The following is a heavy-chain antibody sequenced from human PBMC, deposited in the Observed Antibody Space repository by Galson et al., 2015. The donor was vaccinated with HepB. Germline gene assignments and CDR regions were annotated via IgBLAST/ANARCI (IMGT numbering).Heavy chain of an antibody. V-gene: IGHV3-23*01. CDR2: IIGSGGTT. CDR3: AKMGSYGDYDFDP. CDR1: GFTFKNYV. J-gene: IGHJ5*02. Sequence: SLRLSCAASGFTFKNYVMSWARQAPGKGLEWVSSIIGSGGTTYYAESVRGRFTISRDNSKNTLYLQMKTLRVDDTALYYCAKMGSYGDYDFDPWGQGTLVTVSS. D-gene: IGHD4-17*01.